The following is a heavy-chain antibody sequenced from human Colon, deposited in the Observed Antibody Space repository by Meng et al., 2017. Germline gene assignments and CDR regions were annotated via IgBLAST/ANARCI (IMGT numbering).Heavy chain of an antibody. J-gene: IGHJ4*02. CDR1: GGSNNSGGYY. V-gene: IGHV4-31*02. D-gene: IGHD2-21*01. CDR2: ISNSGSA. CDR3: ARAGLHSYYFDF. Sequence: QVQLKESGPGLVKPSHTLSLICSVSGGSNNSGGYYWSWIRQHPQKGLEWIGYISNSGSAYYNPSLKSRVSISVDTSKNQFSLKMDTVTAADTALYYCARAGLHSYYFDFWGQGTLVTVSS.